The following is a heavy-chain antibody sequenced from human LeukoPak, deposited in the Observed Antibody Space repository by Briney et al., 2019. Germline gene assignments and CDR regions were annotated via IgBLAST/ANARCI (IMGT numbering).Heavy chain of an antibody. V-gene: IGHV3-7*03. CDR2: IKQDGSEK. J-gene: IGHJ5*02. CDR3: ARGAGPPWFDP. Sequence: GGSLRLSCAASGFTFSSYWMSWVRPAPGKGLEWVANIKQDGSEKYYVDSVKGRFTISRDNAKNSLYLQMNSLRAEDTAVYYCARGAGPPWFDPWGQGTLVTVSS. D-gene: IGHD6-19*01. CDR1: GFTFSSYW.